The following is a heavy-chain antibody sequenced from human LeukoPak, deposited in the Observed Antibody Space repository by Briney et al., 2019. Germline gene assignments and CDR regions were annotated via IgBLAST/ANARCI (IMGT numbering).Heavy chain of an antibody. V-gene: IGHV1-69*01. J-gene: IGHJ5*02. D-gene: IGHD2-15*01. CDR3: ARGGLRFYCSGGSCYLNWFDP. CDR1: GGTFSSYA. CDR2: IIPIFGTA. Sequence: ASVKVSCKAPGGTFSSYAISWVRQAPGQGLEWMGGIIPIFGTANYAQKFQGRVTITADESTSTAYMELSSLRSEDTAVYYCARGGLRFYCSGGSCYLNWFDPWGQGTLVTVSS.